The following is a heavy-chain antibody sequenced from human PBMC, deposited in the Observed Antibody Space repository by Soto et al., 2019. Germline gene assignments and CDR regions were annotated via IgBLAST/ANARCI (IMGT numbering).Heavy chain of an antibody. CDR2: TSAYNGNT. D-gene: IGHD3-22*01. Sequence: ASVKVSCKASGYTFSSYGLNWVRQAPGQGLEWMGWTSAYNGNTNYAHKFQGRVTMTTDTSTSTAYMELRSLRSDDTAVYYCARGGYYDTTGYYLPDAFNIWGQGTVVTVSS. CDR1: GYTFSSYG. CDR3: ARGGYYDTTGYYLPDAFNI. V-gene: IGHV1-18*01. J-gene: IGHJ3*02.